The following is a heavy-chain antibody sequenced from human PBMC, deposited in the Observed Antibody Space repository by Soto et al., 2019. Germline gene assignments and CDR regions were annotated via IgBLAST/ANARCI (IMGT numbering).Heavy chain of an antibody. Sequence: GSLRLSCAASGFTFSSYAMSWVRQAPGKGLEWVSAISGSGGSTYYADSVKGRFTISRDNSKNTLYLQMNSLRAEDTAVYYCAKDTGYCTNGVCYSIDYWGQGTLVTVSS. V-gene: IGHV3-23*01. CDR1: GFTFSSYA. CDR2: ISGSGGST. J-gene: IGHJ4*02. D-gene: IGHD2-8*01. CDR3: AKDTGYCTNGVCYSIDY.